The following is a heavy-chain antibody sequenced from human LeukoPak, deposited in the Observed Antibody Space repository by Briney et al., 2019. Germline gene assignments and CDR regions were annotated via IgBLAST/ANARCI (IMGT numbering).Heavy chain of an antibody. V-gene: IGHV1-46*01. CDR1: GYTFTSYY. CDR2: INPSGGST. J-gene: IGHJ4*02. D-gene: IGHD1-26*01. Sequence: ASVKVSCKASGYTFTSYYMHWVRQAPVQGLEWMGIINPSGGSTSYAQKFRGRVTMTRDTSTSTVYMELSSLRSEDTAVYYSARVRGGATTTTFDYWGQGTLVTVSS. CDR3: ARVRGGATTTTFDY.